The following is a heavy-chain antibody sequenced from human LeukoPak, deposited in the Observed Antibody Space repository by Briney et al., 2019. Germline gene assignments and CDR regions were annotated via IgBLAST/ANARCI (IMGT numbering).Heavy chain of an antibody. CDR2: INHSGST. CDR3: ARGRDGYRSGFDC. Sequence: SETLSLTCAVYGGSFSGYYWSWIRQPPGKGLEWIGEINHSGSTNYNPSLKSRVTISVDTSKNQFSLKLSSVTAADTAVYYCARGRDGYRSGFDCWGQGTLVTVSS. J-gene: IGHJ4*02. V-gene: IGHV4-34*01. D-gene: IGHD5-24*01. CDR1: GGSFSGYY.